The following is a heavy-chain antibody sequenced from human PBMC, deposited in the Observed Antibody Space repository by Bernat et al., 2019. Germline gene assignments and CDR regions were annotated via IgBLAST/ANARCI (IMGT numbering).Heavy chain of an antibody. Sequence: EVQLVESGGGLVQPGGSLRLSCAASGFTFSSYNMNWVRQAPGKGLEWVSYISSSSGTMYYADSVKGRFTISRDNAKSSLYLQMNSLRAEDTAVYYCARDDGGYSYGLHFDYWGQGTLVTVSS. D-gene: IGHD5-18*01. V-gene: IGHV3-48*01. J-gene: IGHJ4*02. CDR3: ARDDGGYSYGLHFDY. CDR1: GFTFSSYN. CDR2: ISSSSGTM.